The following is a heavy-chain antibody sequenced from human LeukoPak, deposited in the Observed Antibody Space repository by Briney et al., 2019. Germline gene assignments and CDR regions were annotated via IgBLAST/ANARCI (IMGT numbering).Heavy chain of an antibody. CDR2: INHSGST. Sequence: SETLSLTCAVYGGSFSGYYWSWIRQPPGKGLEWIGEINHSGSTNYNPSLKSRVTISVDTSKNQFSLKLSSVTAADTAVYYCARSEGGDYYDSSGYYLGNWGQGTLVTVSS. CDR3: ARSEGGDYYDSSGYYLGN. J-gene: IGHJ4*02. V-gene: IGHV4-34*01. CDR1: GGSFSGYY. D-gene: IGHD3-22*01.